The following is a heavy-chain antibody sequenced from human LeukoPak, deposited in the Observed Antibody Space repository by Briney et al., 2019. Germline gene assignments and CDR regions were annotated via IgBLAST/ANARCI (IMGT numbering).Heavy chain of an antibody. D-gene: IGHD2-2*01. Sequence: GASVKVSCKASGYTFTSYGISWVRQAPGQGLEWMGWISAYNGNTNYAQKLQGRVTMTTDTSTSTAYMELRSLRSDDTAVYYCARVPSHIVVVPAASWWFDPWGQGTLVTVSS. CDR1: GYTFTSYG. J-gene: IGHJ5*02. CDR3: ARVPSHIVVVPAASWWFDP. CDR2: ISAYNGNT. V-gene: IGHV1-18*01.